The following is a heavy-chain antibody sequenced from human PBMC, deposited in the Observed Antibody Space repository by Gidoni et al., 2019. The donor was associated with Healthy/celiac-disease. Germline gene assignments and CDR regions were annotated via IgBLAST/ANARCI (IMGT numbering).Heavy chain of an antibody. CDR3: ARDGGRYYYDSSGYLGFDY. V-gene: IGHV3-33*01. D-gene: IGHD3-22*01. CDR2: IWYDGSNK. Sequence: VQLVASGGGVVQPGRSLRLSCAASGFPFSSYGMHWVRQAPGKGLEWVAVIWYDGSNKYYADSVKGRFTISRDNSKNTLYLQMNSLRAEDTAVYYCARDGGRYYYDSSGYLGFDYWGQGTLVTVSS. CDR1: GFPFSSYG. J-gene: IGHJ4*02.